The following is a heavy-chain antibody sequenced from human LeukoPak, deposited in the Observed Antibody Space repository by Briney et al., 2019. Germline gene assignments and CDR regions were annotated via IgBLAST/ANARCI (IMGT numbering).Heavy chain of an antibody. V-gene: IGHV4-4*07. CDR1: GGSISSYY. J-gene: IGHJ5*02. D-gene: IGHD6-19*01. Sequence: SETLSLTCTVSGGSISSYYWSWIRQPAGKGLEWIGRIYSSGSTDYNPSLKSRVTMSIDTSKNQFSLKLSSVTAADTAMYYCARDGLGSGWYSVWFDPWGQGTLVTVSS. CDR3: ARDGLGSGWYSVWFDP. CDR2: IYSSGST.